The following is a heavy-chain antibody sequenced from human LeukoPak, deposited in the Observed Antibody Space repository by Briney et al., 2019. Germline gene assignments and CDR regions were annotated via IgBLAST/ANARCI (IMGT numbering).Heavy chain of an antibody. CDR3: ATAFYFDSSGPYWYFDL. Sequence: GGSLRLSCVASGFTFSSYSMNWVRRAPGKGLEWVSYISSSSSTIHYADSVKGRFTISRDNSKNTLYLEVHSLRAEDTAVYYCATAFYFDSSGPYWYFDLWGRGTLVTVSS. CDR2: ISSSSSTI. D-gene: IGHD3-22*01. V-gene: IGHV3-48*01. CDR1: GFTFSSYS. J-gene: IGHJ2*01.